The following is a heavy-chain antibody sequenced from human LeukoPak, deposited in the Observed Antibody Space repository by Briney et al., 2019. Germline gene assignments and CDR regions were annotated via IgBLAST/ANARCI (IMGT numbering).Heavy chain of an antibody. Sequence: SETLSLTCAVSGGSISSGGYSWSWVRQPPGKGLEWIGYIYHSGSTYYNPSLKSRVTISVDRSKNQFSLKLSSVTAADTAVYYCXXXXXXXXXDXWGQXXMXTVS. CDR2: IYHSGST. V-gene: IGHV4-30-2*01. CDR1: GGSISSGGYS. J-gene: IGHJ3*01. CDR3: XXXXXXXXXDX.